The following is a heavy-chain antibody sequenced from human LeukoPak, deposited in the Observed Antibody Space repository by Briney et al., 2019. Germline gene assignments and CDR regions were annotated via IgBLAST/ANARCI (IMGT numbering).Heavy chain of an antibody. V-gene: IGHV1-18*01. CDR1: GYTFTSYH. Sequence: GASVKVSCKTSGYTFTSYHINWVRQATGQGLEWMGWISAYNGNTNYAQKLQGRVTMTTDTSTSTAYMELRSLRSDDTAVYYCARDRGPRYYYYDSSGTYFDYWGQGTLVTVSS. D-gene: IGHD3-22*01. CDR2: ISAYNGNT. J-gene: IGHJ4*02. CDR3: ARDRGPRYYYYDSSGTYFDY.